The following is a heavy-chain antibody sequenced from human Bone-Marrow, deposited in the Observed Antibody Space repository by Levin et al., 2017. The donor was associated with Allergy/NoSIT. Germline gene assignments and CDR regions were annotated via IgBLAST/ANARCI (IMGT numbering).Heavy chain of an antibody. J-gene: IGHJ3*01. V-gene: IGHV2-70*04. CDR1: GFSLRTTGMR. D-gene: IGHD2-21*02. Sequence: SGPTLVNPTQTLTLICTVSGFSLRTTGMRVSWIRQPPGKALEWLARVDWDDDKFYITLLQTRLTLSKDTSKNQVVLTLTKVDAVDTATCYCAPTHTVVVTSCDGVQGWGPRTKFTVSS. CDR2: VDWDDDK. CDR3: APTHTVVVTSCDGVQG.